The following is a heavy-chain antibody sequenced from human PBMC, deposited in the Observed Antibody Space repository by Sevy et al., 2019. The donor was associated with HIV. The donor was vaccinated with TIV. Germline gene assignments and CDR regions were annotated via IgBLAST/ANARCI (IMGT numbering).Heavy chain of an antibody. V-gene: IGHV3-7*03. CDR2: IKQDGSEK. CDR1: GFTFSSYW. J-gene: IGHJ6*03. Sequence: GESLKISCAASGFTFSSYWMSWVRQAPGKGLEWVANIKQDGSEKYHVDSVKGRFTISRDNAKNSLYLQMNSLRAEDTAVYYCVRDTSSFHYSGSCSFYYYYYMDVWGKGTTVTVSS. D-gene: IGHD1-26*01. CDR3: VRDTSSFHYSGSCSFYYYYYMDV.